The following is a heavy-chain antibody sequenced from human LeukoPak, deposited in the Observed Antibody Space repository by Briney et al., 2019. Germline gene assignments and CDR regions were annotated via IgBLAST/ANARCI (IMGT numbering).Heavy chain of an antibody. V-gene: IGHV3-7*01. CDR3: ARAEVTVPGGDY. D-gene: IGHD2-8*02. Sequence: GGSLRLSCVASGFSPTTYWMSWVRQAPGKGLEWVADIKQDGSAKYYVDSVKGRFTISRDNARNSLYLQMNSLRAEDTAVYYCARAEVTVPGGDYWGQGTLVTVAS. J-gene: IGHJ4*02. CDR1: GFSPTTYW. CDR2: IKQDGSAK.